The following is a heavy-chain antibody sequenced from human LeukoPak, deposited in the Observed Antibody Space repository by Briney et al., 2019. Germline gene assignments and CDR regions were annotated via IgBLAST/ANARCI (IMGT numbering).Heavy chain of an antibody. CDR3: ARLKGSHREWFLDY. D-gene: IGHD3-3*01. CDR1: WDSVSRNSAA. Sequence: QTLSLTCAMSWDSVSRNSAAWNWIRQSASRGLEWLGMTYYRSKCYNDKPVSVKSRLTINPGPPTNQLSLQLNSVTPEDTAVSYCARLKGSHREWFLDYWGQGTLATVPS. J-gene: IGHJ4*02. V-gene: IGHV6-1*01. CDR2: TYYRSKCYN.